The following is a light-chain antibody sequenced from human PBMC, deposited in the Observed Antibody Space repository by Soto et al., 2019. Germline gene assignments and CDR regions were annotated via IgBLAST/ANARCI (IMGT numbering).Light chain of an antibody. Sequence: EIVLTQSPGTLSLSPGERATLSCRASQSVSSSYLAWYQQKPGQAPRLLIYGASSRATGIPDRFSGSGSGADFTLNISRLEPEDFAVYSCQQYGSSPVYTFGQGTKLEIK. CDR3: QQYGSSPVYT. CDR1: QSVSSSY. V-gene: IGKV3-20*01. CDR2: GAS. J-gene: IGKJ2*01.